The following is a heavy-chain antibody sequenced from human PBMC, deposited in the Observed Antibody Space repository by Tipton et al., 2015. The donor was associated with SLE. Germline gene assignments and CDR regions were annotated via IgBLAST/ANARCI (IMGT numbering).Heavy chain of an antibody. D-gene: IGHD2/OR15-2a*01. CDR3: ARGGAGESYYYYDL. CDR1: GFTFSCFG. CDR2: IDSSSTYI. J-gene: IGHJ2*01. Sequence: SLRLSCAASGFTFSCFGMHWVRLAPGKGLEWVSSIDSSSTYISYAASVEGRFTISRDNPKNSLFLHMNSLRAEDEAVYYWARGGAGESYYYYDLWGRGNLV. V-gene: IGHV3-21*01.